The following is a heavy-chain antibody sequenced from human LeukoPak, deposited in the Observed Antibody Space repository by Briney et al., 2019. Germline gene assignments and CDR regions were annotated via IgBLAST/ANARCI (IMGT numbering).Heavy chain of an antibody. CDR3: ARGWGSDTSGYYIAY. J-gene: IGHJ4*02. CDR2: INHSGST. CDR1: GGSFRGYY. D-gene: IGHD3-22*01. V-gene: IGHV4-34*01. Sequence: SETLSLTCAFCGGSFRGYYWRWLRQPPGKGLEWIGEINHSGSTNLIPSLKSRLTISVDTSKNQFSLKQSSVTAADTAVYYCARGWGSDTSGYYIAYWGQGTLVTVSS.